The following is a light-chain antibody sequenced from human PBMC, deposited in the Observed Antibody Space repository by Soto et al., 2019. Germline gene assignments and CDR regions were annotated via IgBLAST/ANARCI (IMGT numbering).Light chain of an antibody. CDR2: DAS. J-gene: IGKJ4*01. CDR1: QSVSSY. CDR3: HQRSNCPLT. V-gene: IGKV3-11*01. Sequence: EIVLTQSPAILSLSPGERATLSCRASQSVSSYLAWYQQKPGQAPRLHIYDASNRATGIPARFSGRGSGTDFTLTISSLEPEDVAVYYCHQRSNCPLTFGGGTKVEI.